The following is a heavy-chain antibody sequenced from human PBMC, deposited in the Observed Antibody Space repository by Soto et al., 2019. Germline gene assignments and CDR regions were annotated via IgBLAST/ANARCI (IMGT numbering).Heavy chain of an antibody. Sequence: GASVKVSCKASGYTFTSYYMHWVRQAPGQGLEWMGIINPSGGSTSYAQKFKGRVTMTRDTSTSTVYMELSSLRSEDTAVYYCARGTGYCSSTSCHETYFDYWGQGTLVTVSS. CDR2: INPSGGST. V-gene: IGHV1-46*03. CDR3: ARGTGYCSSTSCHETYFDY. CDR1: GYTFTSYY. D-gene: IGHD2-2*01. J-gene: IGHJ4*02.